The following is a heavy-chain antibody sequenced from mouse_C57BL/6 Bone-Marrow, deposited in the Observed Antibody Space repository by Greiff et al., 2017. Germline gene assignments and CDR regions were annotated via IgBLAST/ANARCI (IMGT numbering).Heavy chain of an antibody. D-gene: IGHD3-2*02. Sequence: VQLQQPGAELVMPGASVKLSCKASGYTFTSYWMHWVKQRPGQGLEWIGEIDPSDSYTNYNQKFKGKSTLTVDKSSSTAYMQLSSLTSEDSAVYYCAITAQATNYFDYWGQGTTLTVSS. V-gene: IGHV1-69*01. CDR3: AITAQATNYFDY. CDR1: GYTFTSYW. CDR2: IDPSDSYT. J-gene: IGHJ2*01.